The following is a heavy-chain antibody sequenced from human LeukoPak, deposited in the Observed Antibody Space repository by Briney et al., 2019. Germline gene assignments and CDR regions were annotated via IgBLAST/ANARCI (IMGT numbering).Heavy chain of an antibody. CDR2: IIPIFGTA. Sequence: SVKVSCKASGYTFTSYGISWVRQAPGQGLEWMGGIIPIFGTANYAQKFQGRVTITADESTSTAYMELSSLRSDDTAVYYCARGSYDSSDYEYFQHWGQGTLVTVSS. J-gene: IGHJ1*01. V-gene: IGHV1-69*13. CDR3: ARGSYDSSDYEYFQH. D-gene: IGHD3-22*01. CDR1: GYTFTSYG.